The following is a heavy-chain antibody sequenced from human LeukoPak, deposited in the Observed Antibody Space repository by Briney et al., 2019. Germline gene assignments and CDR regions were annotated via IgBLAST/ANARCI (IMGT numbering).Heavy chain of an antibody. D-gene: IGHD3-22*01. Sequence: GESLKISCAASGLTFSSYGMHWVRQAPGKGLEWVAVIWYDGSNKYYSDSVKGRFTISRGNSKNTLYLQMNSLRAEDTAVYYCAKGAYYYDSSGYLGLDYWGQGTLVTVSS. CDR3: AKGAYYYDSSGYLGLDY. CDR1: GLTFSSYG. CDR2: IWYDGSNK. V-gene: IGHV3-33*06. J-gene: IGHJ4*02.